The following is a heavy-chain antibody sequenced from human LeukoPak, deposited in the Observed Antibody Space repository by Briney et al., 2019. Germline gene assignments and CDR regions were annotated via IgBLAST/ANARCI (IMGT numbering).Heavy chain of an antibody. CDR2: INSDGSST. D-gene: IGHD1-26*01. V-gene: IGHV3-74*01. Sequence: GGSLRLSCAASGFTFSSYAMHWVRQAPGKGLVWVSRINSDGSSTRYADSEKGRFTISRDNAKNTLYLQMNSLRAEDTAVYYCVRGVGGDSRFDPWGRGTLVTVSS. CDR1: GFTFSSYA. J-gene: IGHJ5*02. CDR3: VRGVGGDSRFDP.